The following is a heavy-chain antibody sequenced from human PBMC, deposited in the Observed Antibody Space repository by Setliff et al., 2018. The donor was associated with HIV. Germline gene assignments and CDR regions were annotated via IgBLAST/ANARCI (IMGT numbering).Heavy chain of an antibody. J-gene: IGHJ4*02. Sequence: GESLKISCTASGFIFSNYAMTWVRQAPGKGLEWISGMSARGGNTFYADSVKGRFTISRDDSKNTLYLQLNSLRAGDTAIYYCAKYQIEWLLRSLDSWGQGTLVTVSS. CDR2: MSARGGNT. CDR1: GFIFSNYA. D-gene: IGHD3-3*01. CDR3: AKYQIEWLLRSLDS. V-gene: IGHV3-23*01.